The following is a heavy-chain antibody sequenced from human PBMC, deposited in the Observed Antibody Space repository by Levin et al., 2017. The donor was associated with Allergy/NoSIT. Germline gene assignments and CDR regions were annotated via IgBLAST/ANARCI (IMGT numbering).Heavy chain of an antibody. V-gene: IGHV3-23*01. CDR1: GFTFETYA. CDR3: AKDSKQWFGNLVNYFDY. J-gene: IGHJ4*02. CDR2: IDGSGVTT. D-gene: IGHD3-10*01. Sequence: PGGSLRLSCTASGFTFETYAMSWVRQAPGKGLEWVSRLEWVSAIDGSGVTTFYADSVRGRFSISRDNSKNTLYLQMSGLRAEDTAVYYCAKDSKQWFGNLVNYFDYWGQGSLVTVSS.